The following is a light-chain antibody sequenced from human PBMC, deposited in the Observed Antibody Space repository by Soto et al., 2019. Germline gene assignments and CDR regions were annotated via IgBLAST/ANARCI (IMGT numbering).Light chain of an antibody. CDR2: VKSDGSY. Sequence: QSVLTQSPSASASLGASVKLTCTLSSGHSSYAIAWHQQQPEKGPRYLMKVKSDGSYSKGDGIPDRFSGSSSGAERYLTISSLQSEDEADYYCQTWGTGIRVFGGGTKLTVL. CDR3: QTWGTGIRV. CDR1: SGHSSYA. V-gene: IGLV4-69*01. J-gene: IGLJ3*02.